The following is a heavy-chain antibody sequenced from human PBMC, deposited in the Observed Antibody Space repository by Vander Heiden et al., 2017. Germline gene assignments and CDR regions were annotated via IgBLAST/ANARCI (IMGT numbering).Heavy chain of an antibody. CDR1: VYTFTGYY. CDR3: ARDGGPGQWLVL. CDR2: INANTGGT. J-gene: IGHJ4*02. D-gene: IGHD6-19*01. Sequence: QVQLVQSGAEVKKPGASVKVSCTTFVYTFTGYYMHWVRQAPGQGLEWMGWINANTGGTNYAQKFQGRVTMTRDTSISTAYMGLSRLRSDDTAVYNCARDGGPGQWLVLWGQGTLVTVSS. V-gene: IGHV1-2*02.